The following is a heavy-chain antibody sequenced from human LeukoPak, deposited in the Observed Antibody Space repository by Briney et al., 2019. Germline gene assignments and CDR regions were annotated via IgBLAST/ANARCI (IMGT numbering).Heavy chain of an antibody. Sequence: GGSLRLSCAASGFTFSGYSMHWLRQAPGKGLEWVSAISASGGSTYYADSVKGRFTISRDNSKNTLYLQMNSLRVEDTAVYYCAKDSTGNGNYWGQGTLVTVSS. CDR1: GFTFSGYS. J-gene: IGHJ4*02. CDR3: AKDSTGNGNY. CDR2: ISASGGST. D-gene: IGHD1-1*01. V-gene: IGHV3-23*01.